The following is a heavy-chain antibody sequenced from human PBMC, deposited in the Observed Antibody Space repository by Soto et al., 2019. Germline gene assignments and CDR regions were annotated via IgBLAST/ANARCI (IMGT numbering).Heavy chain of an antibody. Sequence: ASVKVSCKASGYTFTSYYMHWVRQAPGQGLEWMGIINPSGGSTSYAQKFQGRVTMTRDTSTSTVYMELSSLRSEDTAVYYCARASELRFLEWSIDYWGQGTLVTVSS. J-gene: IGHJ4*02. D-gene: IGHD3-3*01. CDR2: INPSGGST. CDR3: ARASELRFLEWSIDY. CDR1: GYTFTSYY. V-gene: IGHV1-46*01.